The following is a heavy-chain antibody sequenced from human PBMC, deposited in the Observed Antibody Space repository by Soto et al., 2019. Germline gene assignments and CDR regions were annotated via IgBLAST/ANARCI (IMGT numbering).Heavy chain of an antibody. D-gene: IGHD5-12*01. CDR1: GFTFSDHY. J-gene: IGHJ6*02. V-gene: IGHV3-72*01. CDR2: IRNKAQSYTT. Sequence: GGSLRLSCAASGFTFSDHYMDWVRQAPGKGLEWVGRIRNKAQSYTTEYAASVKGRFSVSRDDSKSSLYLQMYGLNTDDTAVYYCVRVFGDGEGGYHYVLAVWAQRTTV. CDR3: VRVFGDGEGGYHYVLAV.